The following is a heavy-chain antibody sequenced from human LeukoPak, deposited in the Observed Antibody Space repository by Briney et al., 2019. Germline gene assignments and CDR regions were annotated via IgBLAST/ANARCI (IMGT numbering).Heavy chain of an antibody. D-gene: IGHD5-18*01. J-gene: IGHJ4*02. CDR2: INHSGST. Sequence: SETLSLTCAVYGGSFSGYYWGWIRQPPGKGLEWIGEINHSGSTNYNPSLKSRVTISFDTSKNQFSLKLSSVTAADTAVYYCARTRGHTYAQPTYFFDYWGQGTLVTVSS. CDR1: GGSFSGYY. V-gene: IGHV4-34*01. CDR3: ARTRGHTYAQPTYFFDY.